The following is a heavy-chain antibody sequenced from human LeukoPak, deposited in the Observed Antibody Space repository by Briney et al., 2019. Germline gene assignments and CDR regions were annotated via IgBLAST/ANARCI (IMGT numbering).Heavy chain of an antibody. CDR3: ARLSDNSGDGYLDL. Sequence: GDSLKISCKGSAYSFPNYWIAWVRQMSGKGLEWMGISYPGESDTRYSPSFQGQVTISADKSISNAYLQCSSLKASDTAMYYCARLSDNSGDGYLDLWGRGSLVTVSS. V-gene: IGHV5-51*01. CDR2: SYPGESDT. J-gene: IGHJ2*01. CDR1: AYSFPNYW. D-gene: IGHD4-17*01.